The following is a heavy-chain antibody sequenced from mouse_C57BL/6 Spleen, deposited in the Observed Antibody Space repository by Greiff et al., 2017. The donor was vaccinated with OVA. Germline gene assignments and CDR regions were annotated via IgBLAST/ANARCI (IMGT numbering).Heavy chain of an antibody. V-gene: IGHV5-17*01. CDR2: ISSGSSTI. CDR3: ARSILRFYYAMDY. CDR1: GFTFSDYG. Sequence: VQLKQSGGGLVKPGGSLKLSCAASGFTFSDYGMHWVRQAPEKGLEWVAYISSGSSTIYYADTVKGRFTISRDNAKNTLFLQMTSLRSEDTAMYYCARSILRFYYAMDYWGQGTSVTVSS. J-gene: IGHJ4*01. D-gene: IGHD1-1*01.